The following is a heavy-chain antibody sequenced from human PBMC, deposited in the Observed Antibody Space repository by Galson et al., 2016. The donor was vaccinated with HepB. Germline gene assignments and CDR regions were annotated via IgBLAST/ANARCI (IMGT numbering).Heavy chain of an antibody. CDR1: GFTFSNHW. Sequence: SLRLSCAASGFTFSNHWMSWVRQAPGKGLEWVSYMSISGNIIYYGDSVKGRFTISRDNAKNSLYLLMNSLRAEDTAVYYCARGLSAYYSDSRDDLEVPALWGQGTLVTVSS. CDR3: ARGLSAYYSDSRDDLEVPAL. CDR2: MSISGNII. D-gene: IGHD3-22*01. J-gene: IGHJ4*02. V-gene: IGHV3-11*01.